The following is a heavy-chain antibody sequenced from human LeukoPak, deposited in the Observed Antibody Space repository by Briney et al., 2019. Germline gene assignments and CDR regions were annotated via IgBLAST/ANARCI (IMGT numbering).Heavy chain of an antibody. Sequence: ASVKVSCKASGYTFTGYYMHWVRQAPGQGLEWMGWISTYNGNTKYAQKFQGRVTMTTDTSTSTAYVELRSLRSDDTAVYYCARDEDYGIFVNVDYWGQGTLVTVSS. D-gene: IGHD4-17*01. CDR1: GYTFTGYY. J-gene: IGHJ4*02. CDR2: ISTYNGNT. CDR3: ARDEDYGIFVNVDY. V-gene: IGHV1-18*04.